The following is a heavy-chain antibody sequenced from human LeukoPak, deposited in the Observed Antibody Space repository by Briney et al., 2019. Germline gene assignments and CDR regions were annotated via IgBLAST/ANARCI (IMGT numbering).Heavy chain of an antibody. Sequence: GGSRRLSCFGAGFTFSNYWMTWLRQAPGEGLEWVANIKEDGSVIYYADSVRGRFTISRDNAKNSLYLQMNSLRVEDTAVYYCATGRWYGEFAGSGFDDWGQGILVTVSS. CDR3: ATGRWYGEFAGSGFDD. CDR1: GFTFSNYW. J-gene: IGHJ4*02. CDR2: IKEDGSVI. D-gene: IGHD3-10*01. V-gene: IGHV3-7*01.